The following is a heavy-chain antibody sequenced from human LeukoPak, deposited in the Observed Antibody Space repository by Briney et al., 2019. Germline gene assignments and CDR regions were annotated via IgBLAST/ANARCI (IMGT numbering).Heavy chain of an antibody. CDR3: ARSDYGWEGYDY. V-gene: IGHV1-2*02. D-gene: IGHD4-17*01. J-gene: IGHJ4*02. CDR2: INPNSGGT. Sequence: GASVKVSCKASGYTFTGYYMHWVRQAPGQGLEWMGWINPNSGGTDYAQNFQGRVTMTRDTSISTAYMELSRLRSDDTAVYYCARSDYGWEGYDYWGQGTLVTVSS. CDR1: GYTFTGYY.